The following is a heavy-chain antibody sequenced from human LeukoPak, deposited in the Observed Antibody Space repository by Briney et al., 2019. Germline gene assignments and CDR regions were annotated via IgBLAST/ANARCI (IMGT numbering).Heavy chain of an antibody. V-gene: IGHV3-30*02. CDR1: GFTFSSYG. D-gene: IGHD5-18*01. Sequence: GGSLRLSFAASGFTFSSYGMHWVRQAPGKGLEWVAFIRYDGSNKYYADSVKGRFTISRDNSKNTLYLQMNSLRAEDTAVYYCAKRGTVHVVDTAMAGGLSFDYWGQGTLVTVSS. J-gene: IGHJ4*02. CDR3: AKRGTVHVVDTAMAGGLSFDY. CDR2: IRYDGSNK.